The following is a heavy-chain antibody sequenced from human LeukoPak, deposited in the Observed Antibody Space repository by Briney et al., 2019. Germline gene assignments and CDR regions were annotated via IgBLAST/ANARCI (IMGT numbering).Heavy chain of an antibody. CDR2: IYSGGST. V-gene: IGHV3-53*01. CDR1: GFTFSSYG. Sequence: GGSLRLSCAASGFTFSSYGMSWVRQAPGKGLEWVSVIYSGGSTYYADSVKGRFTISRDNSKNTLYLQMNSLRAEDTAVYYCATTALAYFDYWGQGTLVTVSS. CDR3: ATTALAYFDY. J-gene: IGHJ4*02.